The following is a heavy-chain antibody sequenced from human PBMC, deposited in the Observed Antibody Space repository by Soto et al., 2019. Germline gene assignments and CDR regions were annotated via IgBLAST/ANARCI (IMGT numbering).Heavy chain of an antibody. CDR2: ISERGDST. D-gene: IGHD1-26*01. CDR3: AKDTPGTSCFGY. Sequence: GGSLRLSCAASGFSISSNAMYWVRQAPGKGLEWVSGISERGDSTHYADSVQGQFTISRDTAKNTLYLQLNTLRADDTAVYYCAKDTPGTSCFGYWGQGTLVTVSS. CDR1: GFSISSNA. V-gene: IGHV3-23*01. J-gene: IGHJ4*02.